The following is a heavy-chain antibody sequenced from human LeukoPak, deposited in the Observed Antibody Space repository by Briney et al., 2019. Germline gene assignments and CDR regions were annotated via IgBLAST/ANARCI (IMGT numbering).Heavy chain of an antibody. CDR3: AKLALISAAAGVRQDAFDI. J-gene: IGHJ3*02. Sequence: GGSLRLSCAASGFTFSSYAVSWVRQAPGKGLEWVSAISGSGGSTYYADSVKGRFTISGDDSKNTLYLQMNSLRAEDTAVYYCAKLALISAAAGVRQDAFDIWGQGTMVTVSS. CDR2: ISGSGGST. D-gene: IGHD6-13*01. CDR1: GFTFSSYA. V-gene: IGHV3-23*01.